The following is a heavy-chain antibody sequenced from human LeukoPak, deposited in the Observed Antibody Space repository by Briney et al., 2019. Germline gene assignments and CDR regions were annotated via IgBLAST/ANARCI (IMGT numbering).Heavy chain of an antibody. J-gene: IGHJ4*02. CDR1: GFTFSSYA. D-gene: IGHD5-12*01. Sequence: GGSLRLSCAASGFTFSSYAMSWVRQAPGKGLEWVSSFSGRSNYIYYADSVRGRFTISRDNAKNSLYLQMNSLRAEDTAMYYCARDRGEGYSGYDGFDYWGQGTLVTVSS. CDR2: FSGRSNYI. V-gene: IGHV3-21*01. CDR3: ARDRGEGYSGYDGFDY.